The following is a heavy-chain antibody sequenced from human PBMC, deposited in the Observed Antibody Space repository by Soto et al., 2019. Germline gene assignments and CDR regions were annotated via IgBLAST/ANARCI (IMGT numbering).Heavy chain of an antibody. V-gene: IGHV5-10-1*01. J-gene: IGHJ6*02. CDR2: VGPSGSYS. CDR1: GYSVTSYW. Sequence: GESLKISCRGSGYSVTSYWISWDRQMPGKGLARMGRVGPSGSYSNYSPAFQGHGTISSDNCISTAYLQWSSLEATDTPMYYCASRTDYYYSYGMDVWGQGTTVTV. CDR3: ASRTDYYYSYGMDV.